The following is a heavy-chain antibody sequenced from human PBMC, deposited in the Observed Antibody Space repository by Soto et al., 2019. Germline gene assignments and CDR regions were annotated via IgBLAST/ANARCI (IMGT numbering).Heavy chain of an antibody. Sequence: GGSLRLSCAASGFTFSSYGMHWVRQAPGKGLEWVAVIWYDGSNKYYADSVKGRFTISRDNSKNTLYLQMNSLRAEDTAVYYCARETYYDFWSGLEHYYYYYGMDVWGQGTTVTVSS. V-gene: IGHV3-33*01. CDR3: ARETYYDFWSGLEHYYYYYGMDV. J-gene: IGHJ6*02. CDR1: GFTFSSYG. CDR2: IWYDGSNK. D-gene: IGHD3-3*01.